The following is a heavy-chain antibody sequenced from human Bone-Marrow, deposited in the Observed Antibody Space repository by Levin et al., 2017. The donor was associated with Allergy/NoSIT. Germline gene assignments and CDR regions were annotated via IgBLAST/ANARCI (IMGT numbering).Heavy chain of an antibody. CDR3: ASPSDYCTITTSCYLAFNI. D-gene: IGHD2-2*01. CDR2: ISNNSTYI. Sequence: PGGSLRLSCGASGFTFSDYIMNWVRQAPGKGLEWLASISNNSTYIYYADSAKGRFTISRDNTKSSLYLQMNSLRAEDTAVYYCASPSDYCTITTSCYLAFNIWGRGTMVTVSS. CDR1: GFTFSDYI. V-gene: IGHV3-21*01. J-gene: IGHJ3*02.